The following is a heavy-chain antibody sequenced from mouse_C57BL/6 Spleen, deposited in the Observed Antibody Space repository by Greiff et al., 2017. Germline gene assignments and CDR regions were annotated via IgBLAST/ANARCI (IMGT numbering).Heavy chain of an antibody. CDR3: ARSSVGATGPLYYFDY. CDR1: GYTFTSYW. J-gene: IGHJ2*01. V-gene: IGHV1-50*01. D-gene: IGHD1-1*01. CDR2: IDPSDSYT. Sequence: QVQLQQPGAELVKPGASVKLSCKASGYTFTSYWMQWVKQRPGQGLEWIGEIDPSDSYTNYNQKFKGKATLTVDTSSSTAYMQLSSLTSEDSAVYYCARSSVGATGPLYYFDYWGQGTTLTVSS.